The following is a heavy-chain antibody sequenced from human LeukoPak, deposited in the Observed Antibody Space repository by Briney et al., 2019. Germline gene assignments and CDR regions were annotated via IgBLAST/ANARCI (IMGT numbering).Heavy chain of an antibody. V-gene: IGHV4-61*05. Sequence: PSETLSLTCTVSGGSISSSSYYWGWIRQPPGKGLEWIGYIYYSGSTNYNPSLKSRVTISVDTSKDQFSLKLSPVTAADTAVYYCARQDLGSYSYYYYYYGMDVWGQGTTVTVSS. CDR1: GGSISSSSYY. D-gene: IGHD1-26*01. CDR3: ARQDLGSYSYYYYYYGMDV. J-gene: IGHJ6*02. CDR2: IYYSGST.